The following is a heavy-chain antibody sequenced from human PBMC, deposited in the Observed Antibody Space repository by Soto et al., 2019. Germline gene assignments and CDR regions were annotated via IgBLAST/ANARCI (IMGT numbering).Heavy chain of an antibody. Sequence: EVQLVESGGGLVQPGGSLRLSCAASGFTFSSYWMSWVRQAPGKGLEWVANIKQDGSEKYYVDSVKGRFTISRDNAKNSLYLQMNSLRAEDTAVYYCARXYYXSGXXXEFDYWGXGTLVTVSS. V-gene: IGHV3-7*01. CDR1: GFTFSSYW. CDR2: IKQDGSEK. J-gene: IGHJ4*02. CDR3: ARXYYXSGXXXEFDY. D-gene: IGHD3-10*01.